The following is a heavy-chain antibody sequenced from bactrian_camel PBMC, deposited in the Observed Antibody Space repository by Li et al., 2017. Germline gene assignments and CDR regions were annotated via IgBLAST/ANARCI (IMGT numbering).Heavy chain of an antibody. CDR3: AADYPLGDYDTDYESRPPRVCEGQFNF. CDR1: GITFSRHD. CDR2: ITSLPSLFRAA. D-gene: IGHD4*01. J-gene: IGHJ4*01. V-gene: IGHV3S5*01. Sequence: QVQLVESGGGLVQPGESLRLSCVASGITFSRHDMSWVRQAPGKEVEWVAGITSLPSLFRAASYADSVKGRFTVSQDNAKSTMYLQMNSLRPEDTAKYYCAADYPLGDYDTDYESRPPRVCEGQFNFWGQGTQVTVS.